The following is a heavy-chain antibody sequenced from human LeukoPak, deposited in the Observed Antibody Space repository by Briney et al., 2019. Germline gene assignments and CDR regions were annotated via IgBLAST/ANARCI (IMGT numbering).Heavy chain of an antibody. CDR3: ASQRIAVLDAFDI. Sequence: VASVKVSCKASGYTFTSYDINWVRQATGQGLEWMGWMNPNSGNTGYAQKFQGRVTMTRNTSISTAYMELSSLRSEDTAVYYCASQRIAVLDAFDIWGQGTMVTVSS. V-gene: IGHV1-8*01. CDR1: GYTFTSYD. D-gene: IGHD6-19*01. J-gene: IGHJ3*02. CDR2: MNPNSGNT.